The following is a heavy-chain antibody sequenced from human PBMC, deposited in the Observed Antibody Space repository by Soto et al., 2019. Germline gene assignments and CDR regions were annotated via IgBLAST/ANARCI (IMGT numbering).Heavy chain of an antibody. CDR1: GYIFTKYD. D-gene: IGHD4-4*01. CDR3: ISNQKGTYTGMDV. CDR2: INGGSGNT. J-gene: IGHJ6*02. V-gene: IGHV1-3*01. Sequence: ASVKVSCKASGYIFTKYDMHWVRQAPGQGLEWMGWINGGSGNTKYSQKFQDRVAITRDTSASTAYMELSSLTPEDTAIYYCISNQKGTYTGMDVWGQGTTVTVSS.